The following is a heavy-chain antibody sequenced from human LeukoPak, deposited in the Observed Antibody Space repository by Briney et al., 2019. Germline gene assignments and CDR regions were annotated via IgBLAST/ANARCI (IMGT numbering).Heavy chain of an antibody. CDR3: VRGFSGVVRDH. D-gene: IGHD3-10*01. CDR1: SGSFSGYY. Sequence: KASETLSLTCTVYSGSFSGYYWSWIRLPPGKGLEWIGEIKDGGITNYNPSLRSRVTISKDTSNNQLSLKLHSATAADTAVYYCVRGFSGVVRDHWGQGSLVTVSS. J-gene: IGHJ4*02. CDR2: IKDGGIT. V-gene: IGHV4-34*01.